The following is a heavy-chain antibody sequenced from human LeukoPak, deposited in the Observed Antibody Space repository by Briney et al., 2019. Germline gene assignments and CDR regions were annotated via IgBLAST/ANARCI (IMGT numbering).Heavy chain of an antibody. Sequence: GGSLRLSCEASGFTFSSYWMTWVRQAPGKGLEWVANIKQDESEKHYVDSVKGRFTISRDNAKDPLYLQMNSLRAEDTAVYYCARDKLTYYYGSGSYYYYYNIDVWGKGTTVTVSS. CDR2: IKQDESEK. CDR1: GFTFSSYW. V-gene: IGHV3-7*01. CDR3: ARDKLTYYYGSGSYYYYYNIDV. D-gene: IGHD3-10*01. J-gene: IGHJ6*03.